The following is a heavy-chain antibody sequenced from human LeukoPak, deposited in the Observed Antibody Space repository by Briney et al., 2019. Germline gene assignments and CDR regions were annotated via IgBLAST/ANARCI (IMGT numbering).Heavy chain of an antibody. V-gene: IGHV1-69*13. J-gene: IGHJ3*02. CDR1: GGTFSNYA. CDR2: IIPIFGTP. D-gene: IGHD1-1*01. Sequence: SVKVSCKASGGTFSNYAISWVRQAPGQGLEWMGGIIPIFGTPNYTQKFQGRVTIAADDSTSTAYMELSSLRSEDTAVYYCATGSNWIDAFDIWGQGTPVTVSS. CDR3: ATGSNWIDAFDI.